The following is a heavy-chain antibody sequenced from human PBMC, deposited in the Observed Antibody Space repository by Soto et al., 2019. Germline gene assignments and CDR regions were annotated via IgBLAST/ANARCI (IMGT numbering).Heavy chain of an antibody. Sequence: EVQLVESGGGLVQPGGSLRLSCAASGFTVSSNYMSWLRQAPGKGLEWVSVIYSGGTTYYADSVRGRFTISRDNSKNTVYLQRNSLRAEDTAVYYCARESLSEGGTDYWGQGTLVTVSS. CDR2: IYSGGTT. V-gene: IGHV3-66*01. D-gene: IGHD1-26*01. J-gene: IGHJ4*02. CDR3: ARESLSEGGTDY. CDR1: GFTVSSNY.